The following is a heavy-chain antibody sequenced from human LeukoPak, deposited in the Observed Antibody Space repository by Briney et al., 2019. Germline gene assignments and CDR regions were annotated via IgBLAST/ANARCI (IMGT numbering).Heavy chain of an antibody. V-gene: IGHV5-51*03. CDR1: GYSFTSYW. CDR2: IYPGDSDT. CDR3: AGDYYDSSGSDAFDI. Sequence: GELTKISCKGSGYSFTSYWIGWVRQMPGKGLEWMGIIYPGDSDTRYSPSFQGQVTISADKSISTAYLQCSSLKASDTAMYYCAGDYYDSSGSDAFDIWGQGTMVTVSS. D-gene: IGHD3-22*01. J-gene: IGHJ3*02.